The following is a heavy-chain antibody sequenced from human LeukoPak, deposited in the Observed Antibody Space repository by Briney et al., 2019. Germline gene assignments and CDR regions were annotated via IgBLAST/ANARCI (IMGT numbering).Heavy chain of an antibody. D-gene: IGHD5-12*01. CDR1: GYTFTGYY. J-gene: IGHJ4*02. CDR3: ARDRGGYSGYDYPLYFDY. CDR2: INPNSGGT. V-gene: IGHV1-2*02. Sequence: ASVKVSCKASGYTFTGYYMHWVRQAPGQGLEWMGWINPNSGGTNYAQKFQGRVTMTRDTSISTAYMELSRLRSDDTAVYYCARDRGGYSGYDYPLYFDYWGQGTLVTVSS.